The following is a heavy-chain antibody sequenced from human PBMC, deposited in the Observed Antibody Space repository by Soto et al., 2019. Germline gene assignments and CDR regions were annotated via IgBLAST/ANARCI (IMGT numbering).Heavy chain of an antibody. D-gene: IGHD1-26*01. Sequence: QVQLVQSGAEVKKPGASVKVSCKAAGYLFTTYGVTWVRQAPGQGLEWIGWISPHNGETKYVQKYQGRETMTTDTSASTAYMELKTLRSDDTAVYYCARRITGSYSDWFDPWGQGTLVTVSS. CDR1: GYLFTTYG. CDR2: ISPHNGET. J-gene: IGHJ5*02. V-gene: IGHV1-18*04. CDR3: ARRITGSYSDWFDP.